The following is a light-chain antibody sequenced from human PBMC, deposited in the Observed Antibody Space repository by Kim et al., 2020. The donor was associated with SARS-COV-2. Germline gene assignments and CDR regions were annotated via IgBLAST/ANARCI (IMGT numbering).Light chain of an antibody. V-gene: IGLV2-11*03. J-gene: IGLJ2*01. CDR1: SRDVGDYDF. CDR3: CSYAGTYTWI. Sequence: SVTISCTGTSRDVGDYDFVSWYHQLPGEAPKLLISDVNKRPSGVPDRFSGSKSGSTASLTIAGLQPDDEGDYYCCSYAGTYTWIFGGGTKLTV. CDR2: DVN.